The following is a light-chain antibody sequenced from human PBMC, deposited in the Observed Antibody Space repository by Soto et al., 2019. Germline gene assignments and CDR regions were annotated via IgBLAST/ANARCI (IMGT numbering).Light chain of an antibody. CDR2: RAS. Sequence: EVAMTQSPASLSVSPGERATLSCRASESVSDHLAWYQQKPGQAPRFLIYRASTRATGSPVKFSGSGSVTEFTLTFSSLQYEDSAVYYCRQYYKLPLTFGQGTKVNIK. CDR3: RQYYKLPLT. CDR1: ESVSDH. V-gene: IGKV3-15*01. J-gene: IGKJ1*01.